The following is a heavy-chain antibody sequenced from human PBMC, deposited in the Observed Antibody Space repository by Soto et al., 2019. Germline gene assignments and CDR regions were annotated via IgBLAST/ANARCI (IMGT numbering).Heavy chain of an antibody. D-gene: IGHD2-21*01. CDR2: INVYNGNT. Sequence: QVQLVQSGAEVKRPGASVKVSCKASGYTFTHYGITWVRQVPGQGLEWMGWINVYNGNTNYAQKFQGRVTVTTDTSTSTGYRDLRSRRFAVTALYYCGRAIPGGDGHTGLYYWGQGTLITFSA. V-gene: IGHV1-18*01. J-gene: IGHJ4*02. CDR1: GYTFTHYG. CDR3: GRAIPGGDGHTGLYY.